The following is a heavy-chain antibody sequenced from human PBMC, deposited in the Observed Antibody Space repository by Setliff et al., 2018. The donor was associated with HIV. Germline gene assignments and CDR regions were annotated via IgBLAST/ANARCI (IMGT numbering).Heavy chain of an antibody. Sequence: SETLSLTCTVSGGSISSAAYYWSWIRQHPGGGLEWIGYIYHTGKTYYNPSLQSRIIMSLDMSQNQFSLKLSSVTAADTAVYYCAKEGNSVDNWLDPWGPGTLVTAPQ. CDR2: IYHTGKT. CDR3: AKEGNSVDNWLDP. V-gene: IGHV4-31*03. CDR1: GGSISSAAYY. J-gene: IGHJ5*02. D-gene: IGHD6-13*01.